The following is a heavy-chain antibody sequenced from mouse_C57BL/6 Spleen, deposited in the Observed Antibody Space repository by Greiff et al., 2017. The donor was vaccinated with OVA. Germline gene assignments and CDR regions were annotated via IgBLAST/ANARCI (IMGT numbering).Heavy chain of an antibody. V-gene: IGHV5-17*01. CDR3: ARDWFDY. CDR2: ISSGSSTI. Sequence: EVKLMESGGGLVKPGGSLKLSCAASGFTFSDYGMHWVRQAPEKGLEWVAYISSGSSTIYYADTVKGRFPISRDNAKNNLFRQMTSLRSDDTAINYCARDWFDYWGQGTTLTVSS. CDR1: GFTFSDYG. J-gene: IGHJ2*01. D-gene: IGHD4-1*01.